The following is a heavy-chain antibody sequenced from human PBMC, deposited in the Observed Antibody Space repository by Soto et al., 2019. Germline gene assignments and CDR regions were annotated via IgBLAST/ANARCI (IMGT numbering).Heavy chain of an antibody. Sequence: PSETLSLTCTVSGCSISSYYWTWILQPTGKGLEWIWYIYYSVSSNHYPSLRSLVTISVVPSKTQFSLKLSSVTAADTAAYYCARLDRYYHYMDVWGKGTTVTVSS. CDR1: GCSISSYY. D-gene: IGHD1-20*01. V-gene: IGHV4-59*01. J-gene: IGHJ6*03. CDR3: ARLDRYYHYMDV. CDR2: IYYSVSS.